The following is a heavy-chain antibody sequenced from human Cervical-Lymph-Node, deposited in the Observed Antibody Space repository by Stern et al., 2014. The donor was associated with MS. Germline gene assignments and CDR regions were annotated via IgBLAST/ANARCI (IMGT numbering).Heavy chain of an antibody. CDR2: ISTYNGNT. J-gene: IGHJ4*02. CDR3: ARDPGRSITMVRGIEY. CDR1: GYTFITYG. V-gene: IGHV1-18*01. D-gene: IGHD3-10*01. Sequence: QVQLVQSGAEMRKPGASVRVSCKASGYTFITYGISWVLQAPGQGLEWMGWISTYNGNTVYAQKVQGRVTMTPDKSTSTAYMELRSLRSDDTAVYYCARDPGRSITMVRGIEYWGQGTLVTVSS.